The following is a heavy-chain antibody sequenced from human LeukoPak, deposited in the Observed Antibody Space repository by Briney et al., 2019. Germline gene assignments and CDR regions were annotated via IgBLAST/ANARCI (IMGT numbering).Heavy chain of an antibody. CDR1: GFSVSDNY. D-gene: IGHD6-13*01. J-gene: IGHJ4*02. Sequence: PGGSLRLSCAASGFSVSDNYMSWVRQAPGQGLEWVSLTYSDGSTSYADSVRGRFSISRDNSKNTLYLQMIGLSVEDTAVYYCATDRVAAAGTGDFDYWGQGTLVTVSS. CDR3: ATDRVAAAGTGDFDY. V-gene: IGHV3-66*01. CDR2: TYSDGST.